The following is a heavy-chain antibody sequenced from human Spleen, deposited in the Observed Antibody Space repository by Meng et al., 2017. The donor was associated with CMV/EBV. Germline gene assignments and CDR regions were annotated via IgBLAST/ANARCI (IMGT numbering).Heavy chain of an antibody. Sequence: GESLKISCAASGFSVTNNDMSWVRQAPGKGLEWVSVIYSGGSTYYADSVKGRFTISRDNSKNTLFLQMNSLRVDDTAVYYCARETSSEGVDYWGQGTLVTVSS. V-gene: IGHV3-66*02. D-gene: IGHD6-6*01. J-gene: IGHJ4*02. CDR1: GFSVTNND. CDR2: IYSGGST. CDR3: ARETSSEGVDY.